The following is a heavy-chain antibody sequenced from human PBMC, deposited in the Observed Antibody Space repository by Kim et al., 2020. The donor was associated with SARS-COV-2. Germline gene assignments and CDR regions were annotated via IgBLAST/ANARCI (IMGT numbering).Heavy chain of an antibody. CDR3: ARDRAAAGTYFDY. V-gene: IGHV3-33*01. D-gene: IGHD6-13*01. J-gene: IGHJ4*02. Sequence: YADSVKGRFTISRDNSKNTLYLQMNSLRAEDTAVYYCARDRAAAGTYFDYWGQGTLVTVSS.